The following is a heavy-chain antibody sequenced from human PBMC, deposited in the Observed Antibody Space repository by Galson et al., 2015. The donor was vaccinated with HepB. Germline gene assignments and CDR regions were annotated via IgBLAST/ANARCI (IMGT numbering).Heavy chain of an antibody. V-gene: IGHV3-15*01. CDR2: IKSKPDGGTT. D-gene: IGHD3-22*01. CDR1: GFTFSNAW. J-gene: IGHJ3*01. Sequence: SLRLSCAVSGFTFSNAWMSWVRQTPGKGLEWVGRIKSKPDGGTTDYAAPVKGRFSISRDDLRNTLYLQMNSLRTEDTAVYYCTIQTHFYDRSGFYYFHDAFEVWGQGTVVTVSS. CDR3: TIQTHFYDRSGFYYFHDAFEV.